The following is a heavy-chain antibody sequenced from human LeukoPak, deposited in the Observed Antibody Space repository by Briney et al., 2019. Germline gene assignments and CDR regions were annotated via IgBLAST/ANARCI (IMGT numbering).Heavy chain of an antibody. CDR1: GFTVSSNY. J-gene: IGHJ4*02. Sequence: GGSLRLSCAASGFTVSSNYMSWVRQAPGKGLEWVSVIYSGGDTFCADSVKGRFTISRDNSKNTLYLQMNSLRVEDTAVCYCARAMRGYSYILEHWGQGTLVTVSS. V-gene: IGHV3-53*01. D-gene: IGHD5-18*01. CDR2: IYSGGDT. CDR3: ARAMRGYSYILEH.